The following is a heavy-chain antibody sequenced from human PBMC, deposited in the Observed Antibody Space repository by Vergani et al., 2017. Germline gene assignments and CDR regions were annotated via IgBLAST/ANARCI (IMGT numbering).Heavy chain of an antibody. CDR3: AKDGPTYDDILTGYVDY. CDR1: GFTFSSYG. V-gene: IGHV3-30*18. J-gene: IGHJ4*02. D-gene: IGHD3-9*01. Sequence: QVQLVESGGGVVQPGRSLRLSCAASGFTFSSYGMHWVRQAPGKGLEWVAVISYDGRNKYYADSVKGRFTISRDNSKNTLYLQMNSLRAEDTAVYYCAKDGPTYDDILTGYVDYWGQGTLGTVSS. CDR2: ISYDGRNK.